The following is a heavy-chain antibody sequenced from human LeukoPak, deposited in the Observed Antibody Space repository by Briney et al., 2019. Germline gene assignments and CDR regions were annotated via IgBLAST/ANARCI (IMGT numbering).Heavy chain of an antibody. V-gene: IGHV3-66*01. Sequence: GGSLRLSCAASGFTVSSNYMSWVRQAPGKGLEWVSVIYSGGSTYYADSVKGRFTISRDNSKNTLYLQMNSLRAEDTAVYYCVRKRIAVAGNRAFDIWGQGTMVTVSS. CDR1: GFTVSSNY. D-gene: IGHD6-19*01. J-gene: IGHJ3*02. CDR3: VRKRIAVAGNRAFDI. CDR2: IYSGGST.